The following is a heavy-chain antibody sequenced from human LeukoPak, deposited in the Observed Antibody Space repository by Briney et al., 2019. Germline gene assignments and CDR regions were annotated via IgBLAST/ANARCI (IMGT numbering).Heavy chain of an antibody. CDR2: INPNSGGT. J-gene: IGHJ6*03. CDR1: GYTFTGYY. V-gene: IGHV1-2*02. Sequence: GASVKVSCKASGYTFTGYYMHWVRQAPGQGLEWMGWINPNSGGTNYAQKFQGRVTMTRDTSISTAYMELSRLRSDDTAVYYCARGQQWLHKSYYYYMDVWGKGTTVTISS. D-gene: IGHD6-19*01. CDR3: ARGQQWLHKSYYYYMDV.